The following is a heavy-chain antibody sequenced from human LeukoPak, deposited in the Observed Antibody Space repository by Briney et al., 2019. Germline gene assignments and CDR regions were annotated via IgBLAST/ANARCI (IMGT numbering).Heavy chain of an antibody. Sequence: GGALRLSCSASGFTFSRYAMHWVRPAPRKGLEYVSAICSNGGSTYYADSVKGRFTISRDNSRNTLHLQMSSLRVEDTAVYYCVKDSSSGSYFDYWGQGTLVTVSS. CDR2: ICSNGGST. CDR3: VKDSSSGSYFDY. V-gene: IGHV3-64D*06. D-gene: IGHD3-10*01. J-gene: IGHJ4*02. CDR1: GFTFSRYA.